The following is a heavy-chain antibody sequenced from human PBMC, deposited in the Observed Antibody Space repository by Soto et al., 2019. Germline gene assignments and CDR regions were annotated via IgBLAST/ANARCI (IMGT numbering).Heavy chain of an antibody. J-gene: IGHJ6*02. CDR3: AVRSSKDTAMPPSFRYYYGMDV. Sequence: SVKVSCKASGGTFGSYAISWVRQAPGQGLEWMGGIIPIFGTANYAQKFQGRVTITADESTSTAYMELSSLRSEDTAVYYCAVRSSKDTAMPPSFRYYYGMDVWGQGTTVTVSS. D-gene: IGHD5-18*01. V-gene: IGHV1-69*13. CDR2: IIPIFGTA. CDR1: GGTFGSYA.